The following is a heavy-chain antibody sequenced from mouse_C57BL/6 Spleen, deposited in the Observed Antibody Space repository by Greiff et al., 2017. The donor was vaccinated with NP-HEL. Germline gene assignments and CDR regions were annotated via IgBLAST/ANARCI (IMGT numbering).Heavy chain of an antibody. J-gene: IGHJ3*01. V-gene: IGHV5-6*01. D-gene: IGHD5-1*01. Sequence: EVQLQESGADLVKPGASLKLSCAASGFTFTSYGMSWVRQTPDKSLEWVGTISSGGSYTYYPDSVKGRFTITRDNATNTLYLQMSSLKSEDTARDYCARHNSTYGPIAYWGQGTLVTVSA. CDR1: GFTFTSYG. CDR3: ARHNSTYGPIAY. CDR2: ISSGGSYT.